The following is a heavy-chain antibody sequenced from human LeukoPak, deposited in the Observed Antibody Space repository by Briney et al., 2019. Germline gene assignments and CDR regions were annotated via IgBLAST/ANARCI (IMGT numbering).Heavy chain of an antibody. D-gene: IGHD2-15*01. CDR2: IKQDGSDK. CDR1: GFTFSSYW. Sequence: PGGSLRLSCAASGFTFSSYWMSWVPQAPGKGLEWVANIKQDGSDKYYVDSVKGRFTISRDNAKNSLYLQMNSLRAEDTAVYYCARSLGYCSAGSCFPFDYWGQGTLVTVSS. V-gene: IGHV3-7*05. CDR3: ARSLGYCSAGSCFPFDY. J-gene: IGHJ4*02.